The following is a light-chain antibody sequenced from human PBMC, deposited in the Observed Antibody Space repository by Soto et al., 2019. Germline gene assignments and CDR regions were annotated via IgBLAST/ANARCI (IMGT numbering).Light chain of an antibody. J-gene: IGKJ4*01. CDR1: LTIGDS. CDR2: AAS. V-gene: IGKV1-9*01. Sequence: DIQMTQSPSSLSASVGDRVTITCRASLTIGDSLSWFQQKAGKPPTLLIYAASTLQSGVPSRFSGSGSGTDFTLTISSLQPEDFATYYCQQLNSYLLTFGGGTKVDIK. CDR3: QQLNSYLLT.